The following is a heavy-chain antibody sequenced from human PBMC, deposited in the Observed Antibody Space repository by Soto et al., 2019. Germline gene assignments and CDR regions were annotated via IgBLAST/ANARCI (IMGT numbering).Heavy chain of an antibody. CDR1: CSFSSHD. D-gene: IGHD6-19*01. CDR2: ISNSGTRT. CDR3: AKDATRSSGWYYFDY. Sequence: CSFSSHDMAWVRQAPGKGLEWVSAISNSGTRTYYADSVKGLFTISRDNSKNTLHLQMNSLRAEDTAIYYCAKDATRSSGWYYFDYWGQGTQVTVSS. V-gene: IGHV3-23*01. J-gene: IGHJ4*02.